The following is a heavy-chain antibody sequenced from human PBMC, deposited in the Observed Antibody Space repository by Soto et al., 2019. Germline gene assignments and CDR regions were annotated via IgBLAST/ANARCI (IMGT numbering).Heavy chain of an antibody. J-gene: IGHJ4*02. CDR1: GFTFSSYS. D-gene: IGHD2-15*01. CDR2: ISSSSSTI. CDR3: ARSDIVVVVAATPFDY. Sequence: EVQLVESGGGSVQPGGSLRLSCAASGFTFSSYSMNWVRQAPGKGLEWVSYISSSSSTIYYADSVKGRFTISRDNAKNSLYLQMNSLRDEDTAVYYCARSDIVVVVAATPFDYWGQGTLVTVSS. V-gene: IGHV3-48*02.